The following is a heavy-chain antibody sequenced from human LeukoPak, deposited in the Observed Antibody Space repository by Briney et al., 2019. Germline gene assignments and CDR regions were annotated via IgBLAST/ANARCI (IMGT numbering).Heavy chain of an antibody. J-gene: IGHJ4*02. Sequence: ASVKVSCKASGHTFTSYGISWVRQAPGQGLEWMGRINPNSGGTNYAQKFQGRVTMTRDTSISTAYMELSRLRSDDTAVYYCAREGPIVGATGSGDYWGQGTLVTVSS. D-gene: IGHD1-26*01. V-gene: IGHV1-2*06. CDR1: GHTFTSYG. CDR2: INPNSGGT. CDR3: AREGPIVGATGSGDY.